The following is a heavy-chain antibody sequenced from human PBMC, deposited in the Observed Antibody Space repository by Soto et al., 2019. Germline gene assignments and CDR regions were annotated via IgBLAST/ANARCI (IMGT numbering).Heavy chain of an antibody. CDR1: GFTFSSYW. CDR2: INSDESST. D-gene: IGHD6-19*01. Sequence: EVQLVESGGGLVQPGGSLRLSCAASGFTFSSYWMHWVRQAPSKGLVWVSRINSDESSTSYADSVKGRFTISRDNAKNTVYLQMNSLRAEDTAVYYCARRLAVAGTGFDYWGQGNLFTVSS. CDR3: ARRLAVAGTGFDY. J-gene: IGHJ4*02. V-gene: IGHV3-74*01.